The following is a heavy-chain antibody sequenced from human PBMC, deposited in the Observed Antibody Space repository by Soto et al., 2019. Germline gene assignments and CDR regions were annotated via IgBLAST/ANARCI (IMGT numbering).Heavy chain of an antibody. J-gene: IGHJ6*02. V-gene: IGHV3-23*01. CDR1: GFTFSSYA. CDR2: ISGSGGST. D-gene: IGHD3-22*01. CDR3: AKDMQFDSSGYYNYYYYYGMDV. Sequence: GGSLRLSCAASGFTFSSYAMSWIRQAPGQGLKQVSAISGSGGSTYYADSVKGRFTISRDNSKNTLYLQMNSLRAEDTAVYYCAKDMQFDSSGYYNYYYYYGMDVWGQGTTVTVSS.